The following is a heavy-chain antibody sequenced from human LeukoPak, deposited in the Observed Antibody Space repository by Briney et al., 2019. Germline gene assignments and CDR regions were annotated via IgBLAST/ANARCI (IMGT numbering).Heavy chain of an antibody. V-gene: IGHV1-2*02. Sequence: ASVKVSCKASGYTFTGHYTHWVRQAPGQGLEWMGWINPNSGGTNYAQKFQGRVTMTRDTSINTAYMELSRLRSDDTAVYYCARDERYDSSGYPFDYWGQGTLVTVSS. CDR2: INPNSGGT. D-gene: IGHD3-22*01. CDR3: ARDERYDSSGYPFDY. CDR1: GYTFTGHY. J-gene: IGHJ4*02.